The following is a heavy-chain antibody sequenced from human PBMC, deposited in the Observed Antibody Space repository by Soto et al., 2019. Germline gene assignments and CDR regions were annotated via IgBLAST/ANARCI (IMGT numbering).Heavy chain of an antibody. V-gene: IGHV1-69*01. Sequence: QVQLVQSGDEVKKPGSSVKVSCKASEGSFSSYAFSWVRQAPGQGLEWMGGIIPSFGTPNYAQRFQGRVTISADESTTTVCMDLRRLRSEDTAVYYCARGSSFTVGPTGCFDPWGQGTLVTVSS. J-gene: IGHJ5*02. D-gene: IGHD1-26*01. CDR1: EGSFSSYA. CDR3: ARGSSFTVGPTGCFDP. CDR2: IIPSFGTP.